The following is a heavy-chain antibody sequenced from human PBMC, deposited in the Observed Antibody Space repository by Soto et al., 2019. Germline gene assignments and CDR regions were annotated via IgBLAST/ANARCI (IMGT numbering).Heavy chain of an antibody. CDR3: ARDSPYSSGWYYSYYGMDV. CDR2: IKQDGSEK. V-gene: IGHV3-7*05. D-gene: IGHD6-19*01. J-gene: IGHJ6*02. CDR1: GFTFSSYW. Sequence: GGSLRLSCAASGFTFSSYWMSWVRQAPGKGLEWVANIKQDGSEKYYVDSVKGRFTISRDNAKNSLYLQMNSLRAEDTAVYYCARDSPYSSGWYYSYYGMDVWDQGTTVTVSS.